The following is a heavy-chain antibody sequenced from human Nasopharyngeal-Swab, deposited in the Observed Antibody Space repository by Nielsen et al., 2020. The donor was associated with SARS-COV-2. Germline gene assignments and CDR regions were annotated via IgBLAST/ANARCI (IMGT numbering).Heavy chain of an antibody. Sequence: SETLSLTCTVSGGSISSSSYYWGWIRPPPGKGLEWIGSIYYSGSTYYNPSLKSRVTISVDTSKNQLSLKLSSVTATDTAVYYCARHKWELNDAFDIWGQGTKVTVSS. CDR3: ARHKWELNDAFDI. CDR2: IYYSGST. J-gene: IGHJ3*02. V-gene: IGHV4-39*01. D-gene: IGHD1-26*01. CDR1: GGSISSSSYY.